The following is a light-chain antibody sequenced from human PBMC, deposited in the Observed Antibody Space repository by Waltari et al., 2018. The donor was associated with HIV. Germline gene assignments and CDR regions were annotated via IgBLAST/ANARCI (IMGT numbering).Light chain of an antibody. V-gene: IGKV3-15*01. J-gene: IGKJ3*01. CDR2: GAF. CDR1: HSVSNN. Sequence: ETVMTQSPATLSVSPGERATLSCRASHSVSNNLACYQQKPGKAPRLLISGAFSRATGIAARFSGSGSGTEFTLTISSVQSEDFAVYYCLQYDDWPREFTFGPGTKVDVK. CDR3: LQYDDWPREFT.